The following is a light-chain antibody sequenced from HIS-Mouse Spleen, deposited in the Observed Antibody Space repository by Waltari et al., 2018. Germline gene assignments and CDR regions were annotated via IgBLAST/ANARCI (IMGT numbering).Light chain of an antibody. V-gene: IGLV2-14*03. Sequence: QSALTQPASVSGSPGQSITISCTGTSSDVGGYNYVSWYQQHPGKAPKLMIYDVSNRPVGVSNRFSGSKSGNTASLTISGLQAEDEADYYCSSYTSSSTYVFGTGTKVTVL. CDR2: DVS. CDR1: SSDVGGYNY. CDR3: SSYTSSSTYV. J-gene: IGLJ1*01.